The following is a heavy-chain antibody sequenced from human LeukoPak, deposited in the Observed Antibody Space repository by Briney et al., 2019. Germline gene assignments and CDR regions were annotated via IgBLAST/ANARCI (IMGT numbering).Heavy chain of an antibody. CDR1: RGSISSYY. V-gene: IGHV4-59*01. CDR2: IYYSGST. J-gene: IGHJ4*02. Sequence: SETLSLTRTVSRGSISSYYWSWIRQPPGKGLEWIGYIYYSGSTNYNPSLHSRVTISVDTAKNQFSLKLSSVTAADTAVYYCARGQGIVGVPAAFDYWGQGTLVTVSS. CDR3: ARGQGIVGVPAAFDY. D-gene: IGHD2-2*01.